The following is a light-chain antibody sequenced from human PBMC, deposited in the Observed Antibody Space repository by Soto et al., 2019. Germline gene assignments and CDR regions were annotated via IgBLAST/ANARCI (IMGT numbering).Light chain of an antibody. CDR2: GIS. V-gene: IGKV2-24*01. Sequence: IVMTQTPLSSPVTLGQPASISCRSSQGLVHSDGNTYLTWLQQRPVQPPRLLIYGISSRFSGFPDRFSGSGAGTDFTLKISRVEAEDVGVYYCMQATQFPLTFGGGTKVEIK. CDR3: MQATQFPLT. J-gene: IGKJ4*01. CDR1: QGLVHSDGNTY.